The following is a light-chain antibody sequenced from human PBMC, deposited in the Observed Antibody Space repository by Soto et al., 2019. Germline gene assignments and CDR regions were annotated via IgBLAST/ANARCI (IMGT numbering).Light chain of an antibody. V-gene: IGLV1-40*01. J-gene: IGLJ3*02. Sequence: QSVLTQPPSVSGAPGQTVTISCAGSSSNFGAGHDVNWYQQLPGSAPKLVIYSDFQRPSGVPARFSGSRSGTSASLAITGLQSEDEGSYYCQAYDNSLRGWVFGGGTQLTVL. CDR2: SDF. CDR1: SSNFGAGHD. CDR3: QAYDNSLRGWV.